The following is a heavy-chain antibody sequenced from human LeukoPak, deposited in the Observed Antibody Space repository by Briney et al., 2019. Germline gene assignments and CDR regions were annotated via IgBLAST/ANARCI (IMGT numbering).Heavy chain of an antibody. J-gene: IGHJ4*02. CDR2: IYYSGST. Sequence: SETLSLTCTVSGGSISRYFWSWIRQPPGKGLEWIGYIYYSGSTNYNPSLKSRVTMSVDTSKNQFSLRLTSLTAADTAVFYCARVQFDSSGFYSYFDHWGQGALVTVSS. D-gene: IGHD3-22*01. CDR3: ARVQFDSSGFYSYFDH. V-gene: IGHV4-59*01. CDR1: GGSISRYF.